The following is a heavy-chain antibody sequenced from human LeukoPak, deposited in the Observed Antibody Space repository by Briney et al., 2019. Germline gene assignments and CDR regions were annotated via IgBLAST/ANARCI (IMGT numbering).Heavy chain of an antibody. J-gene: IGHJ4*02. CDR2: ISSSGSTI. CDR1: GFTFSSYE. Sequence: GGSLRLSCAASGFTFSSYEMNWVRQAPGRGLEWVSYISSSGSTIYYADSVKGRFTISRDNAKNSLYLQMNSLRAEDTAVYYCAREVGRSSGWFDYWGQGTLVTVSS. V-gene: IGHV3-48*03. D-gene: IGHD6-19*01. CDR3: AREVGRSSGWFDY.